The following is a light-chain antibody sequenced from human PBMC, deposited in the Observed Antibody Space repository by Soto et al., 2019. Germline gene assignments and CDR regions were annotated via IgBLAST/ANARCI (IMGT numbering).Light chain of an antibody. Sequence: EIVLTQSPGTLSLSPGERATLSCRASQSVSSNLAWYQQKPGQALRLLIYGASTRATGIPARFSGSGSGTEFTLTISSLQSEDFAVYYCQQYNNWPFITFGQGTRLEIK. V-gene: IGKV3-15*01. CDR2: GAS. CDR1: QSVSSN. CDR3: QQYNNWPFIT. J-gene: IGKJ5*01.